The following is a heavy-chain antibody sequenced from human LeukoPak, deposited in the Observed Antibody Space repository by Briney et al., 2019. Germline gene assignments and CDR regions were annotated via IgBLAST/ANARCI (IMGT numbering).Heavy chain of an antibody. Sequence: GGSLRLSCAASGFTFSSYSMNWVRQAPGKGLEWVSSISSSSSYIYYADSVKGRFTISRDNAKNSLYLQTNSLRAADTAVYYCASSGFWSSYYLRGWDYWGQGTLVTVSS. CDR2: ISSSSSYI. J-gene: IGHJ4*02. CDR3: ASSGFWSSYYLRGWDY. V-gene: IGHV3-21*01. D-gene: IGHD3-3*01. CDR1: GFTFSSYS.